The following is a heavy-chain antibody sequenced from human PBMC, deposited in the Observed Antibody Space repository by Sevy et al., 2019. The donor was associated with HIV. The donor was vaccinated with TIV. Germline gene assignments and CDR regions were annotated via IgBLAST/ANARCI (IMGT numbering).Heavy chain of an antibody. CDR3: ARHTGRWIAAAGTGEYYFDY. V-gene: IGHV4-39*01. CDR2: IYYSGST. Sequence: SETLSLTCTVSGGSISSSSYYWGWIRQPPGKGLEWIGSIYYSGSTYYNPSLKSRVTISVDTSKNQFSLKLSSVTAAETAVYYCARHTGRWIAAAGTGEYYFDYWGQGTLVTVSS. J-gene: IGHJ4*02. CDR1: GGSISSSSYY. D-gene: IGHD6-13*01.